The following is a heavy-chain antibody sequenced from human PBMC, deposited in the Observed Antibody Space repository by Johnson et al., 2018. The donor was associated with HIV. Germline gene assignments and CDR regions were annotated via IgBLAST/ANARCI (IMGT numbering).Heavy chain of an antibody. CDR2: ISWNSGSI. D-gene: IGHD1-1*01. V-gene: IGHV3-9*03. J-gene: IGHJ3*01. CDR1: GFTFDDYA. Sequence: VQLVESGGGLVQPGRSLRLSCAASGFTFDDYAMHLVRQAPGKGLEWVSGISWNSGSIGYADSVKGRFIISRDNAKNSLYLQMNSLRAEDMAVYYCARDWDWNHAFDFWGQGTMVTVSS. CDR3: ARDWDWNHAFDF.